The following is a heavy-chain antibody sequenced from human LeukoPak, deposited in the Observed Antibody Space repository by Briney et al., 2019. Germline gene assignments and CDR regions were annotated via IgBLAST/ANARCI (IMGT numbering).Heavy chain of an antibody. J-gene: IGHJ4*02. D-gene: IGHD3-10*01. Sequence: GGSLRLSCAASGFTFSSYAMSWVRQAPGKGLEWVAFIRYDGSNKYYADSVKGRFTISRDNSKNTLYLQMNSLRAEDTAVYYCAKEPLWFGEFYYFDYWGQGTLVTVSS. CDR3: AKEPLWFGEFYYFDY. V-gene: IGHV3-30*02. CDR2: IRYDGSNK. CDR1: GFTFSSYA.